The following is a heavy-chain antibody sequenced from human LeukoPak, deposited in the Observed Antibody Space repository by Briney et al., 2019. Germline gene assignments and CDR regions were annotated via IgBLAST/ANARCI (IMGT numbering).Heavy chain of an antibody. CDR2: INPNSGGT. CDR3: ARGLGSSGWSPNYGMDV. D-gene: IGHD6-19*01. J-gene: IGHJ6*02. V-gene: IGHV1-2*06. Sequence: ASVKVSCKASGYTFTGYYMHWVRQAPGQGLGWMGRINPNSGGTNYAQKFQGRVTMTRDTSISTAYMELSRLRSDDTAVYYCARGLGSSGWSPNYGMDVWGQGTTVTVSS. CDR1: GYTFTGYY.